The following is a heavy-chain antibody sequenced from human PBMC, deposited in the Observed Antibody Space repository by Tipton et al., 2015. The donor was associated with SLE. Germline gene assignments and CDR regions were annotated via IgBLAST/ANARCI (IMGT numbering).Heavy chain of an antibody. V-gene: IGHV4-59*08. Sequence: TLSLTCNVSGGSMRSYYWSWIRQSPGKGLEWIGYIDYSGTKYNPSLKSRVIISVDTSKNQFSLRLSSVTAADTAMYYCARKHCGGDCYEEVYFDYWGQGTLVTVSS. CDR1: GGSMRSYY. CDR2: IDYSGT. D-gene: IGHD2-21*01. CDR3: ARKHCGGDCYEEVYFDY. J-gene: IGHJ4*02.